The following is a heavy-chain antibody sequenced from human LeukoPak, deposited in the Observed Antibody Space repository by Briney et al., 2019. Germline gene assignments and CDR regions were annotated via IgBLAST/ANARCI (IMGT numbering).Heavy chain of an antibody. CDR2: ISWNSGSI. V-gene: IGHV3-9*01. Sequence: GRSLRLSCAASGFTFDDYAMHWVRQAPGKGLEWVSGISWNSGSIGYADSVKGRFTISRDNAKNSLYLQMNSLRAEDTALYYCAKESRNYYYGMDVWAKGPRSPSP. CDR1: GFTFDDYA. CDR3: AKESRNYYYGMDV. J-gene: IGHJ6*02.